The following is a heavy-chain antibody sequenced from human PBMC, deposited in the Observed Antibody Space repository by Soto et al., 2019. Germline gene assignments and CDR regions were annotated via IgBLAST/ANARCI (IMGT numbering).Heavy chain of an antibody. CDR2: IFWDEDR. Sequence: QITLKESGPTLVKPTQTLTLTCTFSGFSLSTSGVGVGWIRQPPGKALDWLALIFWDEDRRYSPSLKSRLTRTXXTSQNQVVLTMTNMAPVDTATYYCAHGTYSSGWGYWGQGTLVTVSS. CDR1: GFSLSTSGVG. D-gene: IGHD6-19*01. CDR3: AHGTYSSGWGY. V-gene: IGHV2-5*02. J-gene: IGHJ4*02.